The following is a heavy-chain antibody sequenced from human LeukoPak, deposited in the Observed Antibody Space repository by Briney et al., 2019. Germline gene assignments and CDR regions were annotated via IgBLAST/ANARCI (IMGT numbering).Heavy chain of an antibody. CDR3: AGTSYTSGWPNWFDP. CDR1: GGSISSYY. J-gene: IGHJ5*02. Sequence: SETLSLTCTVSGGSISSYYWSWIRQPPGKGLEWIGYIYYSGSTNYNPSLKSRVTISVDTSKNQFSLKLSSVTAADTAVYYCAGTSYTSGWPNWFDPWGQGTLVTVSS. D-gene: IGHD6-19*01. V-gene: IGHV4-59*08. CDR2: IYYSGST.